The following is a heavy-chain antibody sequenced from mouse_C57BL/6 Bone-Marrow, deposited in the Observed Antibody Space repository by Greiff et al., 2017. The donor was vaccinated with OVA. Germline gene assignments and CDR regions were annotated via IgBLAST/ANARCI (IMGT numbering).Heavy chain of an antibody. CDR1: GYTFTDYY. Sequence: VQLQQSGAELVRPGASVKLSCKASGYTFTDYYINWVKQRPGQGLEWIARIYPGSGNTYYNEKFKGKATLTAEKSSSTAYMQLSSLTSEDSAVYFCALYDSHWYFDVWGTGTTVTVSS. J-gene: IGHJ1*03. V-gene: IGHV1-76*01. D-gene: IGHD2-12*01. CDR3: ALYDSHWYFDV. CDR2: IYPGSGNT.